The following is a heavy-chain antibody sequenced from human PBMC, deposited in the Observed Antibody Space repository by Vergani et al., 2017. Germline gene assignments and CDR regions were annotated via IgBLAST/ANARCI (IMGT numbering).Heavy chain of an antibody. V-gene: IGHV3-74*01. CDR3: VRARCSGPCFMSNWFDS. CDR2: IKSDGSIT. J-gene: IGHJ5*01. CDR1: GFSFSGYW. Sequence: EVQLVESGGGLIHPGGSLRLSCEGSGFSFSGYWMHWVRQSPEKGLFWVSRIKSDGSITNYADSVKGRFTISRDNAKNTFYREMNSLRGDDTAIYYCVRARCSGPCFMSNWFDSWGQGTLVTVSS. D-gene: IGHD5-12*01.